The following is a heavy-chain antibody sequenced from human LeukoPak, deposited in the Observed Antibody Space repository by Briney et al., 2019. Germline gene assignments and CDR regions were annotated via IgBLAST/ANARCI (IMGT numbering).Heavy chain of an antibody. D-gene: IGHD5-12*01. CDR3: ASTDMVMGYYFDY. Sequence: SVKVSCKASGGTISSYAISWVRQAPGQGLEWMGRIIPIFGTANYAQKFQGRVTITTDESTSTAYMELSSLRSEDTAVYYCASTDMVMGYYFDYWGQGTLVTVSS. CDR1: GGTISSYA. J-gene: IGHJ4*02. V-gene: IGHV1-69*05. CDR2: IIPIFGTA.